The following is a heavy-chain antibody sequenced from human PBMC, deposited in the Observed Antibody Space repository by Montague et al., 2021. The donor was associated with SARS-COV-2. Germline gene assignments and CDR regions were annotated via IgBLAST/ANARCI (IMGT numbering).Heavy chain of an antibody. CDR1: GFTFSTYA. V-gene: IGHV3-23*01. Sequence: SLRLSCAASGFTFSTYAMTWVRQAPGKGLEWVSSISASGVRTYYPDSVKGRFTISRDNSKNTLYLQMSSLRAEDTAVYFCLNYHGSGSYGDFWGQGTLVTVSP. CDR2: ISASGVRT. D-gene: IGHD3-10*01. J-gene: IGHJ4*02. CDR3: LNYHGSGSYGDF.